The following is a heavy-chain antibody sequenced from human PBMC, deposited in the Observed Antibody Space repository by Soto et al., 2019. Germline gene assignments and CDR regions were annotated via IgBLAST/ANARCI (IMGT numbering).Heavy chain of an antibody. CDR3: AKEKGYSSSWYPYYYYGMDV. Sequence: APRLSCAASGFTFDDYALHWVRQAPGTGLEWVSGISWNSGSIGYADSVKGRFTISRDNAKNSLYLQMNSLRAEDTALYYCAKEKGYSSSWYPYYYYGMDVWGQGTTVTVSS. V-gene: IGHV3-9*01. CDR1: GFTFDDYA. D-gene: IGHD6-13*01. J-gene: IGHJ6*02. CDR2: ISWNSGSI.